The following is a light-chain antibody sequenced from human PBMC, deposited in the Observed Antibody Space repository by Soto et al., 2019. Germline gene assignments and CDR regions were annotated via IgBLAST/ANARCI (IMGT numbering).Light chain of an antibody. CDR3: QQRRSWPIT. V-gene: IGKV3-11*01. J-gene: IGKJ5*01. CDR2: DAS. Sequence: EIVLTQSPATLSLSPGERATLSCRASQSVANYLAWYQQKPGQAPRLLIYDASNRATGIPARFSGSGSETGFTLTISSLEPEDFAVYYCQQRRSWPITFGQGTRLEIK. CDR1: QSVANY.